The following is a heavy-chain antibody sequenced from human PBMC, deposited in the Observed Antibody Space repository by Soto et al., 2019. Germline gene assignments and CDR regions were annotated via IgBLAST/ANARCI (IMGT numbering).Heavy chain of an antibody. J-gene: IGHJ6*02. CDR1: GGTFSSYA. V-gene: IGHV1-69*06. CDR3: ARGINARYSSTKAPYSYGMDV. Sequence: QVQLVQSGAEVKKPGSSVKVSCKASGGTFSSYAISWVRQAPGQGLEWMGGIIPIFGTANYAQKFQGRVTITADKATSTAYMELSSLRSEDTAVYYCARGINARYSSTKAPYSYGMDVWGQGTTVTVSS. CDR2: IIPIFGTA. D-gene: IGHD6-13*01.